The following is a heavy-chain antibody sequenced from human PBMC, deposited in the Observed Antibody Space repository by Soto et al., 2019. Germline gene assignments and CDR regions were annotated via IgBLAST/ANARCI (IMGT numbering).Heavy chain of an antibody. Sequence: SVKVSCKASGGTFSSYAISWVRQAPGQGLEWMGGIIPIFGTANYAQKFQGRVTITADESTSTAYMELSSLRSEDTAVYYCASGDIVLVPAAAPGTYYYGMDVWGQGTTVTV. J-gene: IGHJ6*02. V-gene: IGHV1-69*13. CDR3: ASGDIVLVPAAAPGTYYYGMDV. CDR1: GGTFSSYA. CDR2: IIPIFGTA. D-gene: IGHD2-2*01.